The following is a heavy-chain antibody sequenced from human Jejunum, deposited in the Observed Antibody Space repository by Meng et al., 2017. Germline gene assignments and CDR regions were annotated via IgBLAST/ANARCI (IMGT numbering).Heavy chain of an antibody. CDR3: AKRLGTYTGYFDY. V-gene: IGHV3-23*01. J-gene: IGHJ4*02. CDR1: GFTFAHYA. D-gene: IGHD3-16*01. CDR2: MSGSGYGT. Sequence: GGSLRLSCAASGFTFAHYAMNWVRQAPGKGLEWVSTMSGSGYGTSYADSVKGRFTISRDDSKSTLYLQMDSLRAEDTAVYYCAKRLGTYTGYFDYWGPGTMVTVSS.